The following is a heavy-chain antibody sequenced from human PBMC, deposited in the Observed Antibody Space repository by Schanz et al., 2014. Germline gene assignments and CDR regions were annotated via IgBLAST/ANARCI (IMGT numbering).Heavy chain of an antibody. V-gene: IGHV7-4-1*02. CDR2: INTNTANP. J-gene: IGHJ5*02. CDR3: ARAVGGNSALEWFDP. D-gene: IGHD2-21*01. Sequence: QVQLVQSGADVKKPGASVKVSCKASGYTFTGYSMHWVRQAPGQGLEWMGWINTNTANPTYAQGFTGRFVYTLDASVTTAYLEISSLKAEDTAVYYCARAVGGNSALEWFDPWGQGTLVTVSS. CDR1: GYTFTGYS.